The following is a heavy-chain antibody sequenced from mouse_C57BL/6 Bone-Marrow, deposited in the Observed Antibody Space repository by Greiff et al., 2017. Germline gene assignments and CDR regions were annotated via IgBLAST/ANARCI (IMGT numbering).Heavy chain of an antibody. D-gene: IGHD1-1*01. CDR1: GFTFSSYG. J-gene: IGHJ4*01. CDR2: ISSGGSHT. Sequence: EVKVVESGGDLVKPGGSLKLSCAASGFTFSSYGMSWVRQTPDKRLEWVATISSGGSHTYYPDSVKGRFTISRDNAKNTLYLQMSSLKSEDTAMYYCARPAYYGSSYPYYAMDYWGQGTSVTVSS. CDR3: ARPAYYGSSYPYYAMDY. V-gene: IGHV5-6*01.